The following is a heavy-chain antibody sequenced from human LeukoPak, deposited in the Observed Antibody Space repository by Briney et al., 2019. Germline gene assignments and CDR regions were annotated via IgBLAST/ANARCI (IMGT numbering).Heavy chain of an antibody. Sequence: ASVKVSCKASGYTFSNYAITWVRQAPGQGLEWMGWISAYNGNTNYAQKLQGRVTMTTDTSTSTAYMELRSLRSDDTAVYYCAREGYDILTGYCDYWGQGTLVTVSS. D-gene: IGHD3-9*01. CDR3: AREGYDILTGYCDY. CDR1: GYTFSNYA. V-gene: IGHV1-18*01. CDR2: ISAYNGNT. J-gene: IGHJ4*02.